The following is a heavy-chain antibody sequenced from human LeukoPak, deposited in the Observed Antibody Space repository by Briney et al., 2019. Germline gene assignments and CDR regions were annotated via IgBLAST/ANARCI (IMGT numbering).Heavy chain of an antibody. J-gene: IGHJ4*02. CDR3: ARGYSRQQLVSYFDY. V-gene: IGHV1-46*01. Sequence: ASVKVSCKASGYTFTSYYMHWVRQAPGQGLEWMGIINPSGGSTSYAQKFQGRVTMTRDMSTSTVYMELSSLRSEDTAVYYCARGYSRQQLVSYFDYWGQGTLVTVSS. CDR2: INPSGGST. CDR1: GYTFTSYY. D-gene: IGHD6-13*01.